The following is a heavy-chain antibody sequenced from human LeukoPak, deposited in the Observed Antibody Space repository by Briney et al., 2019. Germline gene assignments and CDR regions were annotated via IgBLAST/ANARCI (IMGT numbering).Heavy chain of an antibody. J-gene: IGHJ4*02. V-gene: IGHV4-61*02. CDR3: ARELRYFDWLSYETYYFDY. CDR1: GGSISSGSYY. CDR2: IYTSGST. Sequence: SETLSLTCTVSGGSISSGSYYWSWIRQPAGKGREWIGRIYTSGSTNYNPSLKSRVTISVDTSKNQFSLKLSSVTAADTAVYYCARELRYFDWLSYETYYFDYWGQGTLVTVSS. D-gene: IGHD3-9*01.